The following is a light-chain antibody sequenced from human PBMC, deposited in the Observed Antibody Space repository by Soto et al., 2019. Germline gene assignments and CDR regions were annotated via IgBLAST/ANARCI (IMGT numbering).Light chain of an antibody. CDR3: QKFSAVPT. Sequence: DIQMTQSPSSLSASVGDRVTITCRASQAIYNYLSWYQQKPGKVPTLLISAASTVQSGVPSRFSGSGSGTDFTLTISSLHPEDVANYYCQKFSAVPTFGGGTKVEI. J-gene: IGKJ4*01. CDR2: AAS. CDR1: QAIYNY. V-gene: IGKV1-27*01.